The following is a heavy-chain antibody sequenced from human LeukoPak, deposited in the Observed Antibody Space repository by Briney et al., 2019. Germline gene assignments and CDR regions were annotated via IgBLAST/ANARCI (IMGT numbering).Heavy chain of an antibody. CDR1: GFTFDDYT. CDR2: ISWDGGTT. Sequence: PGGSLRLSCAASGFTFDDYTMHWVRQAPGKGLEWVSLISWDGGTTYYADSVKGRFSISRDNSKNSLYLQMNSLRTEDTALYYCAKGTGELLYTPADYWGQGTLVTVSS. CDR3: AKGTGELLYTPADY. D-gene: IGHD3-10*01. V-gene: IGHV3-43*01. J-gene: IGHJ4*02.